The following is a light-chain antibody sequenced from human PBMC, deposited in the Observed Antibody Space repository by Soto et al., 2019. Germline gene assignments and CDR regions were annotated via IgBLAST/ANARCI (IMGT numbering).Light chain of an antibody. CDR1: SSDVGSSNL. J-gene: IGLJ3*02. CDR3: YSNSGGPWV. Sequence: QSALTQPASVSGSPGQSITISCTGPSSDVGSSNLVSWYQQHPGEAPKVIIFEVSQRPSGVSSRFSGSKLGNTASLTISGLQAADEADYYCYSNSGGPWVFGGGTKLTVL. V-gene: IGLV2-23*02. CDR2: EVS.